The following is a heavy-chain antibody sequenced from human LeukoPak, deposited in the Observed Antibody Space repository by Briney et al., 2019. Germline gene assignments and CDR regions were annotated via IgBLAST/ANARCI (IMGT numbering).Heavy chain of an antibody. V-gene: IGHV3-53*01. J-gene: IGHJ5*02. D-gene: IGHD2-15*01. CDR3: AREYCSGGSCYPNWFDP. CDR2: IYSGGTT. Sequence: GGSLRLSCAASGFTVSSNYMSRVRQAPGRGLEWVSVIYSGGTTYYADSVKGRFTISRDNSKNTLCLQMNSLRAEDTAVYYCAREYCSGGSCYPNWFDPWGQGTLVTVSS. CDR1: GFTVSSNY.